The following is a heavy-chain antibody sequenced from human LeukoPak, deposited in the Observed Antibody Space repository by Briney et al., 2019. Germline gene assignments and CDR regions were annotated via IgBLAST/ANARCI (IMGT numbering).Heavy chain of an antibody. D-gene: IGHD6-13*01. J-gene: IGHJ5*02. Sequence: GASVKVSCKASGYTFTSYGISWVRQAPGQGLEWMGWISAYNGNTNYAQKLQGRVTMTTDTSTSTAYMELRSLRSDDTAVYYCASVHSSSRSDWFDPWGQGTLVTVSS. CDR1: GYTFTSYG. CDR3: ASVHSSSRSDWFDP. V-gene: IGHV1-18*01. CDR2: ISAYNGNT.